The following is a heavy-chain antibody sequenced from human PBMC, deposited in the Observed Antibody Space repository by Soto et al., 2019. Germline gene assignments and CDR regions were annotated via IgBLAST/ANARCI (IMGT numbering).Heavy chain of an antibody. Sequence: KPSETLSLTCTVSGGSVSSGSYYWSWLRQPPGKGLEWIGYIYYSGSTNYNPSLKSRVTISVDTSKNQFSLKLSSVTAADTAVYYCARVSPDILTGYYTPFDYWGQGTLVTVSS. V-gene: IGHV4-61*01. CDR1: GGSVSSGSYY. J-gene: IGHJ4*02. D-gene: IGHD3-9*01. CDR2: IYYSGST. CDR3: ARVSPDILTGYYTPFDY.